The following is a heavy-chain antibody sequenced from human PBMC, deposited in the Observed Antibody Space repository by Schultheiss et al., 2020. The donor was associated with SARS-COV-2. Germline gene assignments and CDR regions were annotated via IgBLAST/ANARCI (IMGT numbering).Heavy chain of an antibody. D-gene: IGHD2/OR15-2a*01. CDR3: ARGDFADAFDI. CDR1: GASISSYY. V-gene: IGHV4-38-2*02. J-gene: IGHJ3*02. CDR2: IYHSGST. Sequence: SQTLSLTCTVSGASISSYYWGWIRQPPGKGLEWIGSIYHSGSTYYNPSLKSRVTISRDTSKKQFSLRLSSVTATDTAVYYCARGDFADAFDIWGQGTMVTVSS.